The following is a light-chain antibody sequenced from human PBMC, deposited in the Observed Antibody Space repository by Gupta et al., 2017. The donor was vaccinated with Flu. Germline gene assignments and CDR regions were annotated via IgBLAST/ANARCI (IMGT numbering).Light chain of an antibody. CDR3: QLSSA. CDR1: QTFPNF. Sequence: EIVSTQSPATLSLSPGERTTLSCRASQTFPNFLAWYQHQPGQAPRLLIYDISKRATGIPARFSGNESGTDFFLTNNSLAPEDSAVYYCQLSSAFGQGTTVEIK. J-gene: IGKJ1*01. CDR2: DIS. V-gene: IGKV3-11*01.